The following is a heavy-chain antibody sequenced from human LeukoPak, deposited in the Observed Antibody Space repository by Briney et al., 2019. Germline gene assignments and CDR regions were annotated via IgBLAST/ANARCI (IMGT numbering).Heavy chain of an antibody. CDR1: GFTFSSYA. V-gene: IGHV3-23*01. D-gene: IGHD6-19*01. Sequence: GGSLRLSCAASGFTFSSYAMSWVRQAPGKGLEWVSAISASAGSTYYADSVKGRFTISRDNSKNTLYLQMNSLRAEDTALYYCAKDHCSGWQDKYFQHWGQGTLVAVSS. J-gene: IGHJ1*01. CDR2: ISASAGST. CDR3: AKDHCSGWQDKYFQH.